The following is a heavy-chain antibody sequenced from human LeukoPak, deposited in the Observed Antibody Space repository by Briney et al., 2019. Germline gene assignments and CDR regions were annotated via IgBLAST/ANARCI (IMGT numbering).Heavy chain of an antibody. D-gene: IGHD3-22*01. V-gene: IGHV4-59*01. J-gene: IGHJ4*02. CDR3: ARGGGFASGYLL. CDR2: IYYSGST. CDR1: GGSISNYY. Sequence: SETLSLTCTVSGGSISNYYWSWIRQPPGKGLEWIGYIYYSGSTNYNPSLKSRVTISVDTSKNQFSLKLSSVTAADTAVYYCARGGGFASGYLLWGQGTLVTVSS.